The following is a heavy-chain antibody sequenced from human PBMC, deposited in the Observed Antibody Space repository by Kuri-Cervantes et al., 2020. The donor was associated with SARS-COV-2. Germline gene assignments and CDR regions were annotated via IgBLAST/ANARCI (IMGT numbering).Heavy chain of an antibody. V-gene: IGHV4-34*01. Sequence: SETLSLTCAVFGWSFSGYYWNWIRQSPGKGLEWIGKIKHSGSTNYNPSLSSRVTISVDMSKNQFSLRLSSVTAADTAMYYCARGREGVVPATILGLGYFLYFSMDVWGKGTSVTVSS. CDR3: ARGREGVVPATILGLGYFLYFSMDV. J-gene: IGHJ6*03. CDR2: IKHSGST. D-gene: IGHD2-2*01. CDR1: GWSFSGYY.